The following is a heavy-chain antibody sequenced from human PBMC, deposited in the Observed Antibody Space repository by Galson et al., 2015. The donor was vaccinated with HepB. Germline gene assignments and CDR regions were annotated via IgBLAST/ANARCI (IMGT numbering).Heavy chain of an antibody. CDR3: AKEPGPRASPWYFDL. V-gene: IGHV3-30*18. D-gene: IGHD3-10*01. Sequence: SLRLSCAASGFVFSEYGMHWVRQPPGKALEWVAVVAHDGTVQYYADSVKGRFTVSRDNSKNTMCLQLNSPRPEDAGLYYCAKEPGPRASPWYFDLWGRGTLVTVSS. CDR2: VAHDGTVQ. CDR1: GFVFSEYG. J-gene: IGHJ2*01.